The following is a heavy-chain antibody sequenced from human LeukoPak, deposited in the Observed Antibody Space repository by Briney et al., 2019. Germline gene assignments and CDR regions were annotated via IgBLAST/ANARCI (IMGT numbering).Heavy chain of an antibody. CDR1: GFTFDDYG. J-gene: IGHJ6*03. D-gene: IGHD2-15*01. Sequence: GGSLRLSCAASGFTFDDYGMSWVRQAPGKGLEWVSGINWNSGSTGYADSVKGRFTISRDNAKNSLYLQMNSLRAEDTALYYCARVLRYCSGGNCYSGGLGYMDVWGKGTTVTISS. CDR3: ARVLRYCSGGNCYSGGLGYMDV. CDR2: INWNSGST. V-gene: IGHV3-20*04.